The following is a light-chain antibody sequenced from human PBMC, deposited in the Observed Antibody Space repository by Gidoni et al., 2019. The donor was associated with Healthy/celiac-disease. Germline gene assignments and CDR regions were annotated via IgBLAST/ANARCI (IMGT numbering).Light chain of an antibody. J-gene: IGLJ3*02. V-gene: IGLV2-14*01. CDR1: SSDVGGYNY. CDR3: SSYTSSSTRV. CDR2: EVS. Sequence: QSPLTPPASVSGSPGQPITISCTGTSSDVGGYNYVTWYQQHPGKAPKLMIYEVSNRPSGVSNRFSGSKSGNTASLTISGLQAEDEADYYCSSYTSSSTRVFGGGTKLTVL.